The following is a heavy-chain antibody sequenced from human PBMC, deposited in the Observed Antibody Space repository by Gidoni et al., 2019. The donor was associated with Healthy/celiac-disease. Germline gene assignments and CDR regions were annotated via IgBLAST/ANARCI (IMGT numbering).Heavy chain of an antibody. V-gene: IGHV3-23*01. CDR3: ANMGELRGFDY. CDR2: ISGSGGST. J-gene: IGHJ4*02. Sequence: EVQLLESGGGLVQPGGSLRLSCAASGFTFSSYAMSWVRQAPGKGLECVSAISGSGGSTYYAASLKGRFTISRDTSKNTLYLQMNSLRAEDTAVYYCANMGELRGFDYWGQGTLVTVSS. CDR1: GFTFSSYA. D-gene: IGHD3-16*01.